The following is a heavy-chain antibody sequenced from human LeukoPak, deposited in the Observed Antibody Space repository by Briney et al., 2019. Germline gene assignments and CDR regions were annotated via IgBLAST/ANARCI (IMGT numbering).Heavy chain of an antibody. CDR3: ARDSGWNDAAFDI. CDR2: IIPIFGTA. D-gene: IGHD1-1*01. V-gene: IGHV1-69*13. J-gene: IGHJ3*02. Sequence: ASVTVSCKASGGTFSSCAISWVRQAPGQGLEWMGGIIPIFGTANYAQKFQGRVTITADESTSTAYMELSSLRSEDTAVYYCARDSGWNDAAFDIWGQGTMVTVSS. CDR1: GGTFSSCA.